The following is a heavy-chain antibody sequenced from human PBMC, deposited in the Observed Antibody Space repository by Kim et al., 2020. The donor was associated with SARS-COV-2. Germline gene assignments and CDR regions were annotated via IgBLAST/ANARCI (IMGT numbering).Heavy chain of an antibody. Sequence: QKFEGRVTMTRDTSTNTVYMELSSLRSEDTAVYYCARAYSSSCGQCWFDPWGQGTLVTVSS. J-gene: IGHJ5*02. V-gene: IGHV1-46*01. D-gene: IGHD6-13*01. CDR3: ARAYSSSCGQCWFDP.